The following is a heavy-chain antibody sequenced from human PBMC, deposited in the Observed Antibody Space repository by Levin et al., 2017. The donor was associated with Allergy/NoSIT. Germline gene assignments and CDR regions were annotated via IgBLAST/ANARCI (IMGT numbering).Heavy chain of an antibody. CDR3: ARDRVVASSGTFYYSGMAV. V-gene: IGHV4-59*13. CDR2: IYYSGST. CDR1: GASISSYH. Sequence: SQTLSLTCIVSGASISSYHWSWIRQPPGKGLEWIGYIYYSGSTKYNPSLKRRATMSVDTSKNQFSLTLKSVTAADTAVYFCARDRVVASSGTFYYSGMAVWGQGTTVTVSS. J-gene: IGHJ6*02. D-gene: IGHD2-15*01.